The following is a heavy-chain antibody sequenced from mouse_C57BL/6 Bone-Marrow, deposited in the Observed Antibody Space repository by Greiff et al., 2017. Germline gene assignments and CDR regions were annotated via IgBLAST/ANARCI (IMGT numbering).Heavy chain of an antibody. CDR3: TGEVTTKGNY. Sequence: EVKVEESGGGLVQPGGSMTLSCVASGFTFSNYWMNWVRQSPEKGLEWVAQIRLKSDNYATHYAESVKGRFTISRDDSKSSVYLQMNNLRAEDTVIYYCTGEVTTKGNYWGQGTTLTVSS. CDR1: GFTFSNYW. D-gene: IGHD2-2*01. V-gene: IGHV6-3*01. CDR2: IRLKSDNYAT. J-gene: IGHJ2*01.